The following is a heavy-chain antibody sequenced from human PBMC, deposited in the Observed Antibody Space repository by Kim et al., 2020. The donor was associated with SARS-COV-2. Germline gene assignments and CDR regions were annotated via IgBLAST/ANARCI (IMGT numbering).Heavy chain of an antibody. CDR3: ARDLSVLPQRDTVGLSPIDY. V-gene: IGHV3-11*06. J-gene: IGHJ4*02. D-gene: IGHD3-16*02. Sequence: FTIARDNAKNSLYLQMNSLRAEDTAVYYCARDLSVLPQRDTVGLSPIDYWGQGTLVTVSS.